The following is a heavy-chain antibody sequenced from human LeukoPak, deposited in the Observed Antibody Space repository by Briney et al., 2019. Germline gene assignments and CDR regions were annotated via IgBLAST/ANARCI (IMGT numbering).Heavy chain of an antibody. CDR1: GFTFSSYA. V-gene: IGHV3-23*01. Sequence: GGSLRLSCAASGFTFSSYAMSWVRQAPGRGLEWVSAISASGRSTFYADSVKGRFTISRDNAKNSLYLQMNSLRAEDTAVYYCARPSAMPWDYYYYMDVWGKGTTVTVSS. D-gene: IGHD2-2*01. CDR3: ARPSAMPWDYYYYMDV. J-gene: IGHJ6*03. CDR2: ISASGRST.